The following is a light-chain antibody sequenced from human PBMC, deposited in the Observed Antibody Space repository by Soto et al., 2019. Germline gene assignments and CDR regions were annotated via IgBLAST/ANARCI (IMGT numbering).Light chain of an antibody. CDR2: AAS. CDR1: QGISSY. CDR3: QQYYSYPYP. V-gene: IGKV1-8*01. Sequence: AIRMTQSPSSLSASTGDRVTITCRASQGISSYLAWYQQKPGKAPKLLIYAASTLQSGVQSRFSGSGSRTDLTLTIRCLQSEDFANYYCQQYYSYPYPFGQGPKLEI. J-gene: IGKJ2*01.